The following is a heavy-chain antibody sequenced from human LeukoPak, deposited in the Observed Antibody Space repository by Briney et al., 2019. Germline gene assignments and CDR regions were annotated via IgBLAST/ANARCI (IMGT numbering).Heavy chain of an antibody. CDR2: INSDGSST. CDR3: AKDVSQGRLLSAAAATTAFDY. V-gene: IGHV3-74*01. D-gene: IGHD6-13*01. J-gene: IGHJ4*02. Sequence: GGSLRLSCAASGFTFSSYWMHWVRQAPGKGLVWVSRINSDGSSTSYADSVKGRFTISRENSKNTLYLQMNSLRAEDTAVYYCAKDVSQGRLLSAAAATTAFDYWGQGTLVTVSS. CDR1: GFTFSSYW.